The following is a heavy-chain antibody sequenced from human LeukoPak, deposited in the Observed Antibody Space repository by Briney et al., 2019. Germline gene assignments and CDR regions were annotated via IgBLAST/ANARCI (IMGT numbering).Heavy chain of an antibody. J-gene: IGHJ4*02. D-gene: IGHD6-13*01. V-gene: IGHV3-23*01. CDR1: GFTFSTYS. Sequence: GSLRLSCAASGFTFSTYSMSWVRLAPGKGLEWVSGIGGSGANTYYADSVKGRFTISRDNSKNTLYLQMNSLRAEDTAVFYCAKYPASGGYFDYWGQGTLVTVSS. CDR2: IGGSGANT. CDR3: AKYPASGGYFDY.